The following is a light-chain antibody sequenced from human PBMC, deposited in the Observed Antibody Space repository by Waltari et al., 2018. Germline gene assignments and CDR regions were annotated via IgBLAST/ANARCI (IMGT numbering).Light chain of an antibody. CDR3: QQYGTSRYT. Sequence: LXXXXGXXSXXPXXRVXLSCRASQSITSVFLAWYQQKPGQAPRLLIYAASSRAAGIPDRFSGRGSGTDFSLTIRRLEPEDSGVYYCQQYGTSRYTFGQGTKLEI. J-gene: IGKJ2*01. V-gene: IGKV3-20*01. CDR2: AAS. CDR1: QSITSVF.